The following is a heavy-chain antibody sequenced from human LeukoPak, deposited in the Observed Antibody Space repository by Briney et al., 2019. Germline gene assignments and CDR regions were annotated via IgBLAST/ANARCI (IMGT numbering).Heavy chain of an antibody. Sequence: PGGSLRLSCAASGFTFSSYGMHWVRQAPGKGLEWVAFIRYDGSNKYYADSVKGRFTISRDNSKNTPYLQMNSLRAEDTAVYYCAKDSYSSGWSYYYGMDVWGQGTTVTVSS. V-gene: IGHV3-30*02. D-gene: IGHD6-19*01. J-gene: IGHJ6*02. CDR3: AKDSYSSGWSYYYGMDV. CDR1: GFTFSSYG. CDR2: IRYDGSNK.